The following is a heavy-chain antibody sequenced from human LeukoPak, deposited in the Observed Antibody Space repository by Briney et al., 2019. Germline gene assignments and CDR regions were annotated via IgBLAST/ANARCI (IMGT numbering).Heavy chain of an antibody. D-gene: IGHD3-3*01. J-gene: IGHJ3*02. Sequence: PGGSLRLSCAASGFTFSNYGMHWVRQAPGKGLKWVAFIRYDAITQYYADSVKGRFTISRDNSKNTLYLQMNSLRAEDTAVYYCARDAQYDFWSGYYSSSWYGGHHDAFDIWGQGTMVTVSS. CDR1: GFTFSNYG. CDR3: ARDAQYDFWSGYYSSSWYGGHHDAFDI. CDR2: IRYDAITQ. V-gene: IGHV3-30*02.